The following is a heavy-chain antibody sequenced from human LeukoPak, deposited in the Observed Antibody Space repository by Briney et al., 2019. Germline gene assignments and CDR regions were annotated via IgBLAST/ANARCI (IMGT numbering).Heavy chain of an antibody. Sequence: PGGSLRLSCAASGFTFSSYALTWVRQAPGKGLEWVSSISGGGNNIYYSGSAKGRFTISRDNSQHTLYLQMTSLRAEDTAVYFCARDVGAAAGFYLDYWGQGALVTVSP. V-gene: IGHV3-23*01. D-gene: IGHD6-13*01. J-gene: IGHJ4*02. CDR1: GFTFSSYA. CDR3: ARDVGAAAGFYLDY. CDR2: ISGGGNNI.